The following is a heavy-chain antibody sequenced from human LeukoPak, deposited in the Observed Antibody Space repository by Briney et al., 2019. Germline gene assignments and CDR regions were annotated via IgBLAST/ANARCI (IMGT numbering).Heavy chain of an antibody. V-gene: IGHV3-23*01. CDR3: AKEDIVVVPAARGYYFDY. D-gene: IGHD2-2*01. CDR1: GFTFSTYA. J-gene: IGHJ4*02. CDR2: ISGSGGST. Sequence: GRSLRLSCAASGFTFSTYAMSWVRHAPGKGLEWVSAISGSGGSTYYADSVKGRFTISRDNSKNTLYLQMNSLRAEDTAVYYCAKEDIVVVPAARGYYFDYWGQGTLVTVSS.